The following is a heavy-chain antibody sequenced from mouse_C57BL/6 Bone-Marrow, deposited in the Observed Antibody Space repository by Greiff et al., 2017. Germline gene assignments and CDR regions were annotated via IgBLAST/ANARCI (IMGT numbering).Heavy chain of an antibody. CDR1: GYTFTGYW. V-gene: IGHV1-9*01. D-gene: IGHD3-2*02. CDR2: ILPGSGST. Sequence: QVQLQQSGAELMKPGASVKLSCKATGYTFTGYWIEWVKQRPGHGLEWIGEILPGSGSTNYNAKFKGKATFTADTSSNTAYMQLSSLTTEDTAIYYCARQLRPYYFDYWGQGTTLTVSS. CDR3: ARQLRPYYFDY. J-gene: IGHJ2*01.